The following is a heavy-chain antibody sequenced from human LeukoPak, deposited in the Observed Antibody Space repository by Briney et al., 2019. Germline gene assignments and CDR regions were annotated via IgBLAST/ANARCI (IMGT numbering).Heavy chain of an antibody. J-gene: IGHJ3*02. CDR1: GFTFSSYA. Sequence: GGSLRLSCAASGFTFSSYAMSWVRQAPGKGLEWVSTISGSGGTTYYADSVKGRFTISRDNSKNTLYLQMNSLRAEDTAVYYCASSSNYSSGWGDAFDIWGQGTMVTVSS. V-gene: IGHV3-23*01. CDR2: ISGSGGTT. D-gene: IGHD6-19*01. CDR3: ASSSNYSSGWGDAFDI.